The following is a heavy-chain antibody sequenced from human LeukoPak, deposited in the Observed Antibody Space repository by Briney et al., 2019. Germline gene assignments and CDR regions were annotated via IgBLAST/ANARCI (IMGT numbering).Heavy chain of an antibody. J-gene: IGHJ6*04. V-gene: IGHV1-3*03. CDR1: GYTFTSYA. D-gene: IGHD1-26*01. CDR2: INAGNGNT. Sequence: ASVKVSCKASGYTFTSYAMHWVRQAPGQRLEWMGWINAGNGNTKYSQEFQGRVTITRDTSASTAYMELSSLRSEDMAVYYCARDRGSQRGPYYYYRMDVWGKGTTVTVSS. CDR3: ARDRGSQRGPYYYYRMDV.